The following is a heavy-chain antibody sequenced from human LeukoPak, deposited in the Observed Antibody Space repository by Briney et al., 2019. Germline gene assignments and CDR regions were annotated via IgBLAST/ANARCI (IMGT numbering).Heavy chain of an antibody. Sequence: PSETLSLTCTVSGGSISSFHWDWIRQSPGKGLEWIGYIYYTATIDYNPSLKSRVSISVDTSKNQFSLKLSSVTAADTAVYYCARGGYYDSSGCFTHAIDIWGQGTTVTVSS. CDR1: GGSISSFH. V-gene: IGHV4-59*01. D-gene: IGHD3-22*01. J-gene: IGHJ3*02. CDR3: ARGGYYDSSGCFTHAIDI. CDR2: IYYTATI.